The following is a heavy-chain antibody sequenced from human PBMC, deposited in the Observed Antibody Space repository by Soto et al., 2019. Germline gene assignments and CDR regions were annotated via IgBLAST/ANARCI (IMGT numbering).Heavy chain of an antibody. J-gene: IGHJ6*03. CDR1: GIRHSGSA. CDR3: ASAKALVIAALSI. D-gene: IGHD2-21*01. V-gene: IGHV3-23*01. CDR2: VSDEGGCRGGT. Sequence: VSLRLACTASGIRHSGSAVTGVRGVTGQGLQWVASVSDEGGCRGGTYYADSVKGRFTISRVNSKNKLYLQLDSLTCEDTALYSWASAKALVIAALSICGKG.